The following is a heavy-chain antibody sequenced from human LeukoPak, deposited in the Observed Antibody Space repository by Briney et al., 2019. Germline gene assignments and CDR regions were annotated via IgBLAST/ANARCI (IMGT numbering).Heavy chain of an antibody. J-gene: IGHJ4*02. CDR3: ARESYYYDTKGYDY. Sequence: GGSLRLSCAASGFTFSSYSMNWVRQAPGKGLEWVSYISSSSSTIYYADSVKGRFTISRDNAKNSLYLQMNSLRAEDTAVYYCARESYYYDTKGYDYWGQGTLVTVSS. D-gene: IGHD3-22*01. V-gene: IGHV3-48*04. CDR2: ISSSSSTI. CDR1: GFTFSSYS.